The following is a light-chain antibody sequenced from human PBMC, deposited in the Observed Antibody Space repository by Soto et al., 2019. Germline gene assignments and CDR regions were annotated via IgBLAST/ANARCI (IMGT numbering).Light chain of an antibody. CDR1: SSDVGGYDY. V-gene: IGLV2-11*01. CDR2: DVT. CDR3: CSFAGSFSYV. Sequence: QSALTQPASVSGSPGQSITISCTGTSSDVGGYDYVSWYQLHPGKAPKLIIYDVTERPAGVPDRFSGSKSGNTASLTISGLQAEDEADYSCCSFAGSFSYVFGGGTKLTVL. J-gene: IGLJ2*01.